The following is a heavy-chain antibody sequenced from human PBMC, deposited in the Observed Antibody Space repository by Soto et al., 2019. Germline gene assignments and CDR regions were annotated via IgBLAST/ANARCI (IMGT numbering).Heavy chain of an antibody. V-gene: IGHV1-69*08. J-gene: IGHJ4*02. CDR3: ARDRGYYGSGSYLDY. CDR1: GGTFSSYT. Sequence: QVQLVQSGAEVKKPGSSVKVSCKASGGTFSSYTISWVRQAPGQGLEWMGRIIPILGIANYAQKFQGRVTITADKSTSTAYMELSSLRSEDTAVYYFARDRGYYGSGSYLDYWGQGTLVTVSS. CDR2: IIPILGIA. D-gene: IGHD3-10*01.